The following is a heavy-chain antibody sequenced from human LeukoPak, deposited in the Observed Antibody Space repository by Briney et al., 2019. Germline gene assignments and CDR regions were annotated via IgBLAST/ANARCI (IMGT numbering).Heavy chain of an antibody. V-gene: IGHV3-66*01. CDR3: ARRAVGATGYYYGMDV. CDR1: GFTVSSND. D-gene: IGHD1-26*01. CDR2: IYSGGST. Sequence: PGGSLRLSCAASGFTVSSNDMSWVRQAPGKGLEWVSVIYSGGSTYYADSVKGRFTISRDNSKNTLYLQMNSLRAEDTAVYYCARRAVGATGYYYGMDVWGQGTTVTVSS. J-gene: IGHJ6*02.